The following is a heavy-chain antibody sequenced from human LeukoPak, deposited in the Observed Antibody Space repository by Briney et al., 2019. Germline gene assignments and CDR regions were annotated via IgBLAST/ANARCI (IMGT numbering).Heavy chain of an antibody. CDR1: GYSFASYY. J-gene: IGHJ4*02. D-gene: IGHD3-9*01. CDR2: INPSGGST. V-gene: IGHV1-46*01. Sequence: ASVKVSCKASGYSFASYYMHWVRQAPGQGLEWMGIINPSGGSTSYAQKFQGRVTMTRDTSTSTVYMELSSLRSEDTAVYYCAREGRDYDILTGYFEADSFDYWGQGTLVTVSS. CDR3: AREGRDYDILTGYFEADSFDY.